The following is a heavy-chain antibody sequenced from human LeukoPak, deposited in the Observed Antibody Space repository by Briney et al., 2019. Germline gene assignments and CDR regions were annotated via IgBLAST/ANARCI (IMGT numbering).Heavy chain of an antibody. Sequence: PGGSLRLSCAASGFTFRSYWMHWVRQAPGKGLAWVSRINSDGSNTIYADSVKGRFTISRDNSKNTLYLQMNSLRAEDTAVYYCARGSNKILPMGDYWGQGTLVTVSS. CDR2: INSDGSNT. CDR1: GFTFRSYW. J-gene: IGHJ4*02. V-gene: IGHV3-74*01. D-gene: IGHD2/OR15-2a*01. CDR3: ARGSNKILPMGDY.